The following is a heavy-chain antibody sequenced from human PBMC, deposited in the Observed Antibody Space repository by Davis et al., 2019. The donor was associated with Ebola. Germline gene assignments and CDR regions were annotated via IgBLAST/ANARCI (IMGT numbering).Heavy chain of an antibody. V-gene: IGHV3-73*01. CDR2: IRSKANSYAT. D-gene: IGHD1-26*01. J-gene: IGHJ4*02. Sequence: GESLKISCAASGFTFSGSAMHWVRQASGKGLEWVGRIRSKANSYATAYAASVKGRFTISRDDSKSTAYLQMNSLKTEDTAVYYCTSTTPDYWGQGTLVTVSS. CDR1: GFTFSGSA. CDR3: TSTTPDY.